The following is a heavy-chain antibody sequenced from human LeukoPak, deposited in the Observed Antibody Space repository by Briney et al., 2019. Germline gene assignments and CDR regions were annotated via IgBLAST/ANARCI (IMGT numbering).Heavy chain of an antibody. CDR2: ISSSGSTI. J-gene: IGHJ4*02. CDR1: GFTFSDYY. Sequence: PGGSLRLSCAASGFTFSDYYMSWIRQAPGKGLEWVSYISSSGSTIYYADSVKGRFTISRDNAKNSLYLQVNSLRAEDTAVYYCARDYHYYDSSGYYPHPYFDYWGQGTLVTVSS. D-gene: IGHD3-22*01. CDR3: ARDYHYYDSSGYYPHPYFDY. V-gene: IGHV3-11*04.